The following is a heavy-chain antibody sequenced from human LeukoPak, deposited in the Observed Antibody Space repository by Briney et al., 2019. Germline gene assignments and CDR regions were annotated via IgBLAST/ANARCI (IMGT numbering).Heavy chain of an antibody. D-gene: IGHD3-9*01. J-gene: IGHJ4*02. CDR3: ARCGALRYFAGYFDY. CDR1: GGSISSSSYH. CDR2: IYYSGST. V-gene: IGHV4-39*01. Sequence: SETLSLTCTVSGGSISSSSYHWGWIRQPPGKGLEWIGSIYYSGSTYYNPSLKSRVTISVDTSKNQFSLKLSSVTATDTAVYYCARCGALRYFAGYFDYWGQGTLVTVSS.